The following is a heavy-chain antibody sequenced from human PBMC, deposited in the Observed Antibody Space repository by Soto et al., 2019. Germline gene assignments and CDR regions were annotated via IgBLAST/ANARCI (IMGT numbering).Heavy chain of an antibody. V-gene: IGHV3-48*02. D-gene: IGHD3-16*01. CDR2: ISSSSSTI. J-gene: IGHJ6*02. CDR1: GFTFSSYS. Sequence: EVQLVESGGGLVQPGGSLRLSCAASGFTFSSYSMNWVRQAPGKGLEWVSYISSSSSTIYYADSVKGRFTISRDNAKNSLDLQMNSLRDEDTAVYYCARDGGYYGMDVWGQGTTVTVSS. CDR3: ARDGGYYGMDV.